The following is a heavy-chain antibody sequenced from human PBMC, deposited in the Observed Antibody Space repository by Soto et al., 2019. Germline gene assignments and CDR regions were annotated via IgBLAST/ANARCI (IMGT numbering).Heavy chain of an antibody. CDR1: GFSLSTSGVG. V-gene: IGHV2-5*01. J-gene: IGHJ5*02. CDR3: AHRRGGYCSGGSCYPENWFDP. CDR2: IYWNDDK. D-gene: IGHD2-15*01. Sequence: TLVNPTQTLTLTCTFSGFSLSTSGVGVGWIRQPPGKALEWLALIYWNDDKRYSPSLKSRLTITKDTSKNQVVLTMTNMDPVDTATYYCAHRRGGYCSGGSCYPENWFDPWGQGTLVTVSS.